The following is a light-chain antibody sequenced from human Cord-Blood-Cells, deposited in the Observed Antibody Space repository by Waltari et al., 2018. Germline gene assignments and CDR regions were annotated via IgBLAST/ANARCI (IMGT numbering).Light chain of an antibody. CDR3: CSYAGSYTWV. CDR1: SSDVGGYNY. Sequence: QSALTQPRSVSGSPGQSVTISCTATSSDVGGYNYFSWYQQHPGKPPKLMISEVCKRPSGVPARCSGSEAGNTASLSICGLQAEDEADYCCCSYAGSYTWVFGGGTKLTVL. J-gene: IGLJ3*02. CDR2: EVC. V-gene: IGLV2-11*01.